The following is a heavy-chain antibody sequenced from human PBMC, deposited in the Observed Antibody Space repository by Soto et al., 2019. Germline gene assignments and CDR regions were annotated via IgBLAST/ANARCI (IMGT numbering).Heavy chain of an antibody. CDR1: GGSISSGGYS. CDR3: ARVDLRYFDFYGMDV. CDR2: IYHSGST. Sequence: SETLSLTCAVSGGSISSGGYSWSWIRQPPGKGLEWIGYIYHSGSTYYNPSLKSRVTISVDRSKNQFSLKLSSVTAADTAVYYCARVDLRYFDFYGMDVWGQGTTVTVSS. V-gene: IGHV4-30-2*01. J-gene: IGHJ6*02. D-gene: IGHD3-9*01.